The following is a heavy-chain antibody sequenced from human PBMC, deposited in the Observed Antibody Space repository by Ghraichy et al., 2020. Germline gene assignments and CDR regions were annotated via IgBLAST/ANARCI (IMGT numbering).Heavy chain of an antibody. Sequence: SQTLSLTCIVSNGSIMSGGYHWSWVRQHPGKGLEWIGHVYYAGNTNYNPSLKSRVTISVDMSKSQLSLRMNSVTAADSAVYYCAREMFGIHDPFDVWGRGTLVTVS. CDR1: NGSIMSGGYH. D-gene: IGHD3-10*02. J-gene: IGHJ3*01. V-gene: IGHV4-31*03. CDR2: VYYAGNT. CDR3: AREMFGIHDPFDV.